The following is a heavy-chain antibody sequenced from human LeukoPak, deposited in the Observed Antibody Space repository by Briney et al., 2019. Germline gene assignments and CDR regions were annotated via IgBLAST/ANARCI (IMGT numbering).Heavy chain of an antibody. J-gene: IGHJ6*04. CDR2: IIPIFGTA. V-gene: IGHV1-69*06. CDR1: GGTFSSYA. D-gene: IGHD3-10*01. CDR3: ARAYGSGSYYHIAIYYYYGMDV. Sequence: SVKVSCKASGGTFSSYAISWVRQAPGQGLEWMGGIIPIFGTANYAQKFQGRVTITADKSTSTAYMGLSSLRSEDTAVYYCARAYGSGSYYHIAIYYYYGMDVWGKGTTVTVSS.